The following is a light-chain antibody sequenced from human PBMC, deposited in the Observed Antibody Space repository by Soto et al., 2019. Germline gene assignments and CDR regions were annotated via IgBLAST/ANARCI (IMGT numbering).Light chain of an antibody. V-gene: IGKV3-15*01. Sequence: EIVMTQSPATMSVSPGEGVTLSCRASQSVSSNLAWYQKKPGQAPRLLIYGASTRATGIPARFSGSGSGTEFTLTISSLQSEDSAVYYCQQYNKWPRTFGQGTKVDIK. CDR3: QQYNKWPRT. CDR1: QSVSSN. J-gene: IGKJ1*01. CDR2: GAS.